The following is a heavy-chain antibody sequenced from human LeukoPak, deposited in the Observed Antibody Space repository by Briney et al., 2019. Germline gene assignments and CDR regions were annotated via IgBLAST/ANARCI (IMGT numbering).Heavy chain of an antibody. CDR1: GFTFSSYA. Sequence: GGSLRLSCAASGFTFSSYAMSWVRQAPGKGLEFVSALTGDSGSTYYADSVKGRFTISRDNSKNTLYLQMNSLRAEDTAVYYCASDAGSREFDYWGQGTLVTVSS. CDR3: ASDAGSREFDY. J-gene: IGHJ4*02. CDR2: LTGDSGST. D-gene: IGHD1-26*01. V-gene: IGHV3-23*01.